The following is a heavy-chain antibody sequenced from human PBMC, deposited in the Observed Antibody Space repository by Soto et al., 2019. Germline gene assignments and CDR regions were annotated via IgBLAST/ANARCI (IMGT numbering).Heavy chain of an antibody. D-gene: IGHD6-19*01. Sequence: SETLSLTCAVYGGSFSGYYWSWIRQPPGKGLEWNGEINHSGSTNYNPSLKSRVTISVDTSKNQFSLKLSSVTAADTAVYYCARYSSSGWYDYWGQGTLVTVSS. J-gene: IGHJ4*02. CDR3: ARYSSSGWYDY. CDR2: INHSGST. V-gene: IGHV4-34*01. CDR1: GGSFSGYY.